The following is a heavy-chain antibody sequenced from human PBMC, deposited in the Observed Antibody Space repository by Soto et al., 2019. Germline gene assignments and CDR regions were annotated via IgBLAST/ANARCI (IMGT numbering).Heavy chain of an antibody. CDR2: INPNSGGT. V-gene: IGHV1-2*04. CDR1: GYSFTDYK. CDR3: ARAAQNYDILTGYYPHDAFDI. D-gene: IGHD3-9*01. Sequence: ASVKVSCKTSGYSFTDYKLHWVRQAPGQGLEWIGRINPNSGGTNYAQKFQGWVTMTRDTSISTAYMELSRLRSDDTAVYYCARAAQNYDILTGYYPHDAFDIWGQGTMVTVSS. J-gene: IGHJ3*02.